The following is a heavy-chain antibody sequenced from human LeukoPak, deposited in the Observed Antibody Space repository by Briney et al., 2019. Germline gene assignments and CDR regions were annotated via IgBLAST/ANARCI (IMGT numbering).Heavy chain of an antibody. CDR3: ARDMNLLGYCSGGSSPPH. D-gene: IGHD2-15*01. V-gene: IGHV3-11*01. J-gene: IGHJ4*02. CDR1: VFTFSDYY. CDR2: ISSSGSTI. Sequence: GGSLRLSCAASVFTFSDYYMIWIRQAPRKGLECVSYISSSGSTIYYGDSVKGRFTISRDNAKNSLYPQMKSLRSEDTAVYYCARDMNLLGYCSGGSSPPHWGQGTLVTVSS.